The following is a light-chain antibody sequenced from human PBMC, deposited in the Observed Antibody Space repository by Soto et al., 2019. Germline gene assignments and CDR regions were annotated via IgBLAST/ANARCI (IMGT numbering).Light chain of an antibody. CDR2: EVN. J-gene: IGLJ1*01. CDR3: SSYGGYNNVV. CDR1: SSDVGGYNY. Sequence: QSVLAQPPSASGSPGQSVTISCTGTSSDVGGYNYVSWLQQHPGKAPKLITHEVNQRPSGVPDRFSGSKSGNTASLTVSGLQAEDEGTYYCSSYGGYNNVVFGTGTKVTVL. V-gene: IGLV2-8*01.